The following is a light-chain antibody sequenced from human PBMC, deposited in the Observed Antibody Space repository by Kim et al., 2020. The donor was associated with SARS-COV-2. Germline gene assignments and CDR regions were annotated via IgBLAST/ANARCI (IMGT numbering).Light chain of an antibody. CDR2: DSV. Sequence: GQKVTISCSGSSSNIGNNYVSWYQQLPGTAPKLLIYDSVNRPSGIPDRFSASKSGTSATLDIPGLQTGDEADYYCGAWDTRLSTVIFGGGTKLTVL. CDR1: SSNIGNNY. CDR3: GAWDTRLSTVI. V-gene: IGLV1-51*01. J-gene: IGLJ2*01.